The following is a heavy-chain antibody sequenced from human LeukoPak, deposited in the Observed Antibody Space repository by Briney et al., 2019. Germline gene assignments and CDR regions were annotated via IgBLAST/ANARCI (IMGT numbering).Heavy chain of an antibody. CDR3: AKGGDGYNYADY. D-gene: IGHD5-24*01. V-gene: IGHV3-30*18. J-gene: IGHJ4*02. CDR1: GFTFSSYG. Sequence: PGRSLRLSCAASGFTFSSYGMHWVRQAPGKGLEWVAVISYDGSNKYYADSVKGRFTISRDNSKNTLYLQMNSLRAEDTAVYYCAKGGDGYNYADYWGQGTLVTVSS. CDR2: ISYDGSNK.